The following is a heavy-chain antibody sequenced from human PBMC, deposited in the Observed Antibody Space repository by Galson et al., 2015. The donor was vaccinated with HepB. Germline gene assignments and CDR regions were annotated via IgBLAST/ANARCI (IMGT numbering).Heavy chain of an antibody. CDR1: GGSISSGGYY. V-gene: IGHV4-31*03. D-gene: IGHD2-2*01. CDR2: IYYSGST. CDR3: ARSNFGGGYCSSTSCYPTYYFYYLDV. Sequence: SLSLTCTVSGGSISSGGYYWSWIRQHPGKGLEWIGYIYYSGSTYYNPSLKSRVTISVDTSKNQFSLKLSSVTAADTAVYYCARSNFGGGYCSSTSCYPTYYFYYLDVWGTGTTVTASS. J-gene: IGHJ6*03.